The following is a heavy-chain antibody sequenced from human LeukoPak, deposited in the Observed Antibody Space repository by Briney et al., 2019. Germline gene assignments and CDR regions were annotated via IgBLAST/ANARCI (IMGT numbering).Heavy chain of an antibody. Sequence: SQTLSLTCTVSGGSISSGDYYWGWIRQPPGKGLEWIGSIYYSGSTYYNPSLKSRVTISVDTSKNQFSLKLSSVTAADTAVYYCARVGVRRVVVIDYWGQGTLVTVSS. CDR3: ARVGVRRVVVIDY. CDR2: IYYSGST. CDR1: GGSISSGDYY. D-gene: IGHD3-22*01. J-gene: IGHJ4*02. V-gene: IGHV4-39*07.